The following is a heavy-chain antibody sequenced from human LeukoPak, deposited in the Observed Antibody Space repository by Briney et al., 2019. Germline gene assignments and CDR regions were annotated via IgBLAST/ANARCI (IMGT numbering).Heavy chain of an antibody. J-gene: IGHJ6*02. Sequence: PEGSLRLSCAASGFTFSSYWMHWVRQAPGKGLVWVSRSNSDGSSTSYADSVKGRFTISRDNAKNTLYLQMNSLRAGDTAVYYCAREGAAAGTLVIRSPDYGMDVWGQGTTVTVSS. CDR3: AREGAAAGTLVIRSPDYGMDV. D-gene: IGHD6-13*01. CDR2: SNSDGSST. CDR1: GFTFSSYW. V-gene: IGHV3-74*01.